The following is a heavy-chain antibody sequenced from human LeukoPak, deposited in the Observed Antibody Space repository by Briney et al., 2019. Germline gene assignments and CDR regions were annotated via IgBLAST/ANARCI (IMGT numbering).Heavy chain of an antibody. V-gene: IGHV4-59*01. D-gene: IGHD6-13*01. CDR1: GGSISSYY. CDR3: TRASGYSSSWSYYYYGMDV. CDR2: IYYSGST. J-gene: IGHJ6*02. Sequence: SETLSLTCTVSGGSISSYYWSWIRQPPGKGLEWIGYIYYSGSTNYNPSLKSRVTISVDTSKNQFSLKLSSVTAADTVVYYCTRASGYSSSWSYYYYGMDVWGQGTTVTVSS.